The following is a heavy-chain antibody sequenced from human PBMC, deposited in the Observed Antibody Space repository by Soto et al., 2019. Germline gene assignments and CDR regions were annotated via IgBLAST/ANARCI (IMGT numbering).Heavy chain of an antibody. CDR1: GDTFSSYA. D-gene: IGHD3-10*01. CDR3: AREAGDYGHPYFDY. CDR2: IIPTFGTV. V-gene: IGHV1-69*01. Sequence: QLVQSGPEVKKPGSSVKVSCKSVGDTFSSYAVSWVRQAPGQGLEWMGGIIPTFGTVNYAQKFQGRATITADESTRLSYMELSSLISENTAVYYCAREAGDYGHPYFDYWGQGTLISVSS. J-gene: IGHJ4*02.